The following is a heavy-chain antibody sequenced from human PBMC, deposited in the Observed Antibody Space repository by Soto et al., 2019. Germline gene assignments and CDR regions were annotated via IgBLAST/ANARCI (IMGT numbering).Heavy chain of an antibody. J-gene: IGHJ4*02. CDR3: ARSELGRRHLDY. Sequence: SETLSLTCTVSGGSISSYYWSWIRQPPGKGLEWIGYIYYSGSTNYNPSLKSRVTISVDTSKNQFSLKLSSVTAADTAVYYCARSELGRRHLDYWGQGTPVTTSS. D-gene: IGHD1-1*01. CDR2: IYYSGST. V-gene: IGHV4-59*01. CDR1: GGSISSYY.